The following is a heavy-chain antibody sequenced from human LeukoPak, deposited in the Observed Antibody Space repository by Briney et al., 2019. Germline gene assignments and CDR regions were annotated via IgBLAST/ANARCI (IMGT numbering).Heavy chain of an antibody. CDR2: IIPIFGTA. Sequence: ASVKVSCKASGGTFSSYAISWVRQAPGQGLEWMGGIIPIFGTANYAQKFQGRVTITADESTSTAYMELSSLRSEDTAVYYCARDHRGYNWFDPWGQGTLVTVSS. CDR1: GGTFSSYA. D-gene: IGHD1-14*01. CDR3: ARDHRGYNWFDP. V-gene: IGHV1-69*01. J-gene: IGHJ5*02.